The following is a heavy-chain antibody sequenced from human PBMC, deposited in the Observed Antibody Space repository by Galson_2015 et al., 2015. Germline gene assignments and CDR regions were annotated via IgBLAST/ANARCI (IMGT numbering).Heavy chain of an antibody. J-gene: IGHJ6*03. CDR2: IRSKAYGGTT. CDR1: GFTFGEYA. Sequence: SLRLSCAASGFTFGEYAMSWFRQAPGKGLEWVGFIRSKAYGGTTEYAASVKGRFTISRDDSKSIAYLQMNSLKTEDTAVYYCSRAFDCSSTSCYMGYYYMDVRGKGTTVTVSS. V-gene: IGHV3-49*03. CDR3: SRAFDCSSTSCYMGYYYMDV. D-gene: IGHD2-2*02.